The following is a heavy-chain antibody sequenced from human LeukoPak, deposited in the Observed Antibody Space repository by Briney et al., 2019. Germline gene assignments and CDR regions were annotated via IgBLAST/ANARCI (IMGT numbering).Heavy chain of an antibody. J-gene: IGHJ4*02. V-gene: IGHV3-23*01. Sequence: GGSLRLSCAASRFIFTSYAMGWVRQAPGKGLEWVSAISGSGDNTYYADSVKGRFTISRDNSKNTLYLQMNSLRAEDTAAYYCAKGVITFGGAPFDYWGQGTLVTVSS. D-gene: IGHD3-16*01. CDR2: ISGSGDNT. CDR1: RFIFTSYA. CDR3: AKGVITFGGAPFDY.